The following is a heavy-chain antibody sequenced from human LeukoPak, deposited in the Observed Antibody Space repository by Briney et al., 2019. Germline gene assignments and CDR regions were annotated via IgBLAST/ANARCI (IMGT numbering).Heavy chain of an antibody. J-gene: IGHJ4*02. CDR3: ARGQTVSGAKYYYDF. CDR2: IRSRIYGGAP. CDR1: GFTFRDYG. V-gene: IGHV3-49*04. D-gene: IGHD3-10*01. Sequence: GRSLRLSFLTSGFTFRDYGLGWVRQAPEMGLEWVSFIRSRIYGGAPEYAASVRGRFSVSRDDSESIAYLQMNNLKSEDTAVYYCARGQTVSGAKYYYDFWSPGTLVTVSS.